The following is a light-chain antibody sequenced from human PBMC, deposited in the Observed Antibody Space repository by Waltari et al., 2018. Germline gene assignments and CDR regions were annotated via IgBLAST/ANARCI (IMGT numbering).Light chain of an antibody. J-gene: IGKJ1*01. Sequence: EIVMTQSPATLSVSPGERATLSCRASQSVSSNLAWYPQKPGQAPRPLIYGASTRAAGVPARFSGSGSGTEFTLTISSLQSEDFAVYYCQQYNNWPPTWTFGQGTKVEIK. CDR3: QQYNNWPPTWT. CDR1: QSVSSN. CDR2: GAS. V-gene: IGKV3-15*01.